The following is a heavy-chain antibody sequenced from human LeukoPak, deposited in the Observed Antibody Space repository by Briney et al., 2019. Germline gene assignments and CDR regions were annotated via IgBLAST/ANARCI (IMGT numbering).Heavy chain of an antibody. D-gene: IGHD6-13*01. J-gene: IGHJ4*02. CDR3: ARRAAAGTFFDY. CDR2: INHSGST. Sequence: PSETLSLTCAVYGGSFSGYYWSWIRPPPGKGLEWIGEINHSGSTNYNPSLKSRVTISVDTSKNQFSLKLSSVTAADTAVYYCARRAAAGTFFDYWGQGTLVTVSS. V-gene: IGHV4-34*01. CDR1: GGSFSGYY.